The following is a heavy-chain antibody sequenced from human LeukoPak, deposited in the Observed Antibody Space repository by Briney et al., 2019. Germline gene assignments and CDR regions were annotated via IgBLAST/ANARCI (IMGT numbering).Heavy chain of an antibody. Sequence: SETLSLTCTGSGGSISSGNYYWSWIRQPAGKGLEWIGRIYASGSTNHNPSLNSRVTISIDTSKNQFSLKLSSVTAEDTAVYYCARGYSSGYWYFDLWGRGTLVTVSS. D-gene: IGHD5-18*01. J-gene: IGHJ2*01. CDR3: ARGYSSGYWYFDL. CDR2: IYASGST. V-gene: IGHV4-61*02. CDR1: GGSISSGNYY.